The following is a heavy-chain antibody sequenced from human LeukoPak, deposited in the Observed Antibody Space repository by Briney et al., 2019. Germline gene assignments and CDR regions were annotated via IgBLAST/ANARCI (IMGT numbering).Heavy chain of an antibody. V-gene: IGHV1-8*01. CDR3: ARVSESLRSRLDP. CDR1: GYTFTSYY. Sequence: ASVKVSCKASGYTFTSYYMHWVRQATGQGLEWMGWMNPNSGNTGYAQKFQGRVTITRNTSISTAYMELSSLRSEDTAVYYCARVSESLRSRLDPWGQGTLVTVSS. CDR2: MNPNSGNT. D-gene: IGHD5-12*01. J-gene: IGHJ5*02.